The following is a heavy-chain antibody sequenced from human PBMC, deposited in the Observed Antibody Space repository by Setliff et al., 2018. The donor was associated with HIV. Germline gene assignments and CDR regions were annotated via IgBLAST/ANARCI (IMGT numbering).Heavy chain of an antibody. CDR1: GFTFSSYA. J-gene: IGHJ4*02. V-gene: IGHV3-30*04. Sequence: LRLSCAASGFTFSSYAMHWVRQAPGKGLEWVAVISYDGSSESYADSVKGRFTISRDNSKNTLCLQMNSLGPEDTAVYYCARARTGVTMVRGAMSFWGQGTLVTVSS. D-gene: IGHD3-10*01. CDR2: ISYDGSSE. CDR3: ARARTGVTMVRGAMSF.